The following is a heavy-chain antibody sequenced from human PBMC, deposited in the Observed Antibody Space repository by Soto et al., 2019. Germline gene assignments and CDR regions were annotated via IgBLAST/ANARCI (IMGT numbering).Heavy chain of an antibody. V-gene: IGHV3-21*01. CDR3: TREHVVTIFRRGQRGSFDN. Sequence: GGSLRLSCAASGFTFSSYTMNWVRQAPGKGLEWVAFITSGSDYIYYADSVKGRFTISRDDANNSLFLQMSSLRAEDTAVYYCTREHVVTIFRRGQRGSFDNWSQGTLVTVSS. J-gene: IGHJ4*02. CDR2: ITSGSDYI. D-gene: IGHD3-9*01. CDR1: GFTFSSYT.